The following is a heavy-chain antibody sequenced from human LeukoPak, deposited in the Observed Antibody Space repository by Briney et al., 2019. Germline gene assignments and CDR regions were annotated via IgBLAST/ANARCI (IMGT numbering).Heavy chain of an antibody. CDR3: ARVGPGYYYYMDV. CDR1: GFTFSSYG. CDR2: INWNGGST. Sequence: GGSLRLSCAASGFTFSSYGMSWVRQAPGKGLEWVSGINWNGGSTGYADSVKGRFTISRDNAKNSLYLQMNSLRAEDTAVYYCARVGPGYYYYMDVWGKGTTVTVSS. J-gene: IGHJ6*03. V-gene: IGHV3-20*04.